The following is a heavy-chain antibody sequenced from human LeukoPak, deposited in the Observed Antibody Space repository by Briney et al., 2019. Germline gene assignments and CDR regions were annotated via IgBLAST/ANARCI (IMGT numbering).Heavy chain of an antibody. J-gene: IGHJ6*03. V-gene: IGHV1-8*03. Sequence: ASVKVSCKASGYTFTSYDINWVRQATGQGLEWMGWMNPNSGNTGYSQKFQGRVTITRNTSMSTAYMELSSLRSEDTAVYFCARGGSYYYYYYYMDVWGKGTTVTVSS. D-gene: IGHD1-26*01. CDR1: GYTFTSYD. CDR3: ARGGSYYYYYYYMDV. CDR2: MNPNSGNT.